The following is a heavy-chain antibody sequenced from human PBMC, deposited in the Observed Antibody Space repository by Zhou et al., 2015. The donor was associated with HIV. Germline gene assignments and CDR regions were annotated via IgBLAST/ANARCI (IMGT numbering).Heavy chain of an antibody. CDR3: AKDIGESGGFDY. D-gene: IGHD3-10*01. J-gene: IGHJ4*02. CDR2: ISWNSGSI. V-gene: IGHV3-9*01. CDR1: GFTFDDYA. Sequence: EVQLVESGGGLVQPGRSLRLSCAASGFTFDDYAMHWVRQAPGKGLEWVSGISWNSGSIGYADSVKGRFTISRDNAKNSLYLQMNSLRAEDTALYYCAKDIGESGGFDYWGQGTLVTVSS.